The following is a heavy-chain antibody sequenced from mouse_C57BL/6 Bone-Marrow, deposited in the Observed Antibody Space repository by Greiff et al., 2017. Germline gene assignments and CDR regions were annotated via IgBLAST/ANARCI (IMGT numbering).Heavy chain of an antibody. V-gene: IGHV1-26*01. D-gene: IGHD1-1*02. Sequence: VQLQQSGPELVKPGASVKISCKASGYTFTDYYMNWVKQSHGKSLEWIGDINPNNGGTSYNQKFKGKATLTVDKSSSTAYMELRSLTSEDSAVYYGARYGGYYWYFDVWGTGTAVTVTS. J-gene: IGHJ1*03. CDR3: ARYGGYYWYFDV. CDR2: INPNNGGT. CDR1: GYTFTDYY.